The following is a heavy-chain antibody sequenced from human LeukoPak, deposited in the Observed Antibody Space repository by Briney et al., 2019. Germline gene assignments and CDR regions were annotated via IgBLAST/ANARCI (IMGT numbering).Heavy chain of an antibody. CDR2: IYYSGST. V-gene: IGHV4-59*12. CDR1: GGSISSYY. J-gene: IGHJ4*02. Sequence: SETLSLTCTVSGGSISSYYWSWIRQPPGKGLEWIGYIYYSGSTNYNPSLKSRVTISVDTSKNQFSLKLSSVTAADTAVYYCARWSGSYLYYFDYWGQGTLVTVSS. D-gene: IGHD1-26*01. CDR3: ARWSGSYLYYFDY.